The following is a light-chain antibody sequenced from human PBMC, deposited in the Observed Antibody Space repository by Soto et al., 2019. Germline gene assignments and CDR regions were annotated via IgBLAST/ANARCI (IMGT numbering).Light chain of an antibody. CDR2: EVN. Sequence: QSALTQPPSASGSPGQSVTSSCTGTSGDVGDYNYVSWYQQHPGKAPKLMIYEVNKRPSGVPDRFSGSKAGNTASLTVFGLQAEDEADYYCSSYAGSDVFVFGTGTKVTVL. V-gene: IGLV2-8*01. J-gene: IGLJ1*01. CDR3: SSYAGSDVFV. CDR1: SGDVGDYNY.